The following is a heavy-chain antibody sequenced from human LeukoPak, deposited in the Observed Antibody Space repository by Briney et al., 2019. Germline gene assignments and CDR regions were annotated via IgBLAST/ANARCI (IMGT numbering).Heavy chain of an antibody. Sequence: GASVTVSCTASGYTFTSYAMNWVRQAPGQGLEWMGWINTNTGNPTYAQGFTGRFVFSLDTSVSTAYLQISSLKAEDTAVYYCARGTYCSSTSCRNWFDPWGQGTLVTVSS. V-gene: IGHV7-4-1*02. CDR2: INTNTGNP. D-gene: IGHD2-2*01. CDR1: GYTFTSYA. CDR3: ARGTYCSSTSCRNWFDP. J-gene: IGHJ5*02.